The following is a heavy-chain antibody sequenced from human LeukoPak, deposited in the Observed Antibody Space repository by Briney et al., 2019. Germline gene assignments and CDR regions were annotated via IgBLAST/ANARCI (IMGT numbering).Heavy chain of an antibody. CDR1: GFTFSTYA. V-gene: IGHV3-23*01. CDR3: AKDGLMRFFDY. CDR2: ISGSGGST. J-gene: IGHJ4*02. Sequence: GGSLRLSCAASGFTFSTYAMSWVRQAPGKGLEWVSAISGSGGSTDYADSVKGRFTISRDNSKNTLYLQMNSLRADDTAVYHCAKDGLMRFFDYWGQGTLVTVSS. D-gene: IGHD2-8*01.